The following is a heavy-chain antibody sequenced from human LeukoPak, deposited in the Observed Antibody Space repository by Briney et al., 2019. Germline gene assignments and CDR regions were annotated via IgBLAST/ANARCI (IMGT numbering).Heavy chain of an antibody. J-gene: IGHJ4*01. CDR1: GGSISSSSYY. D-gene: IGHD5-24*01. Sequence: PSETLSLTCTVSGGSISSSSYYWVRQPPGKGLEWIGYIYKSENTSYNPSLKSRVTISGDTSKNGFSLKLTSVTAADTAEYYCVIGEGWQPDYWGQGTLVTVSS. CDR2: IYKSENT. CDR3: VIGEGWQPDY. V-gene: IGHV4-61*05.